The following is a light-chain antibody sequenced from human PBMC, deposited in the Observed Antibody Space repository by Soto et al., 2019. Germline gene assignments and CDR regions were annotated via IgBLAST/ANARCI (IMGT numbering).Light chain of an antibody. CDR3: HHYDTVLLT. CDR1: QDIRNY. J-gene: IGKJ3*01. V-gene: IGKV1-33*01. Sequence: DIQMTQSPSSLSASVGDRVTITCQASQDIRNYLNWYQQKPGKAPQLLIYDAIILEAGVPSRFSGSGFGTYFTFTITSLQPEDIATYYCHHYDTVLLTFGPGTTVDIK. CDR2: DAI.